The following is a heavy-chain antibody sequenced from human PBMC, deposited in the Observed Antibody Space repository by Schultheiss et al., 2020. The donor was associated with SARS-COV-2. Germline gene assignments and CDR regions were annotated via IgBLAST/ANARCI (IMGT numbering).Heavy chain of an antibody. Sequence: GGSLRLSCAASGFTFSSYEMNWVRQAPGKGLEWVSYISSSGSTIYYADSVKGRFTISRDNSKNTLYLQMNSLRAEDTAVYYCARGLYYGSGSYYTDWGQGTLVTVSS. CDR1: GFTFSSYE. CDR2: ISSSGSTI. V-gene: IGHV3-48*03. J-gene: IGHJ4*02. CDR3: ARGLYYGSGSYYTD. D-gene: IGHD3-10*01.